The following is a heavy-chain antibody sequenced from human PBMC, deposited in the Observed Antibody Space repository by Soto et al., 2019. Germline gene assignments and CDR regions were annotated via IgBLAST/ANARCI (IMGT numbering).Heavy chain of an antibody. Sequence: EVQLLESGGGLVQPGGSLRLSCAASGFTFSSYAMSWVRQAPGKGLEWVSAISGSGGSTYYADSVKGRFIISRDNSKNTLYLQMNSLRAEDTAVYYCAKGDYYDSSVGYYYYYGMDVWGQGTTVTVSS. CDR3: AKGDYYDSSVGYYYYYGMDV. V-gene: IGHV3-23*01. CDR2: ISGSGGST. CDR1: GFTFSSYA. D-gene: IGHD3-22*01. J-gene: IGHJ6*02.